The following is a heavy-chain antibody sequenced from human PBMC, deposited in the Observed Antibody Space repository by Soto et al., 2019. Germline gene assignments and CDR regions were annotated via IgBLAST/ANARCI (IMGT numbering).Heavy chain of an antibody. D-gene: IGHD3-10*01. J-gene: IGHJ4*02. CDR1: GGSISGYY. V-gene: IGHV4-59*01. CDR2: IYYSGTT. Sequence: SETLSLTCTVSGGSISGYYWSWTRQPPGKGLEWIGYIYYSGTTSYNPSLNSRVTMSVDTSKNQFSLKVNSVTAADTAVYYCARESYYGSGATVVAYWGQGNLVTVSS. CDR3: ARESYYGSGATVVAY.